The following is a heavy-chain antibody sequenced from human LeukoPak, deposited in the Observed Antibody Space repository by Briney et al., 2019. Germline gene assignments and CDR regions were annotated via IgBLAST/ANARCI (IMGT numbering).Heavy chain of an antibody. D-gene: IGHD3-10*01. CDR1: GGSISSYY. V-gene: IGHV4-59*12. Sequence: SETLSLTCTVSGGSISSYYWSWIRQPPGKGLEWIGYIYYSGSTYYNPSLKSRVTISVDTSKNQFSLKLSSVTAADTAVYFCARPRLLFGSGPILVWGQGTLVTVSS. J-gene: IGHJ4*02. CDR3: ARPRLLFGSGPILV. CDR2: IYYSGST.